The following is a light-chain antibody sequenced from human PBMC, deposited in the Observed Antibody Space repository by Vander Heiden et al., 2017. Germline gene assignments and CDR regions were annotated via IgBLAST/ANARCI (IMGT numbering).Light chain of an antibody. CDR2: DAS. CDR1: QDIRNF. CDR3: QQFDDRPALI. J-gene: IGKJ4*01. Sequence: DIQMTQSPSSLSASVGDRSTITCQASQDIRNFLNWYQVKPGKAPKLLIYDASNLETGVPSRFSGSGSGTDFTLTISSLQPEDIATYYCQQFDDRPALIFGGGTKV. V-gene: IGKV1-33*01.